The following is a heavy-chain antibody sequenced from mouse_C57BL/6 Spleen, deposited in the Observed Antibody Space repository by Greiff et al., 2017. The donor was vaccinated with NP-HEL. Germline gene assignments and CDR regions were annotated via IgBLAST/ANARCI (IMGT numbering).Heavy chain of an antibody. CDR1: GYTFTNYW. Sequence: VQLQESGAELVRPGTSVKMSCKASGYTFTNYWIGWVKQRPGHGLEWIGDIYPGGGYTNYNEQFKGKATLTADKSSSTAYMQFSSLTSEDSAIYYSARGGYDYEGNLDYWGQGTTVTVSS. D-gene: IGHD2-4*01. V-gene: IGHV1-63*01. CDR2: IYPGGGYT. J-gene: IGHJ2*01. CDR3: ARGGYDYEGNLDY.